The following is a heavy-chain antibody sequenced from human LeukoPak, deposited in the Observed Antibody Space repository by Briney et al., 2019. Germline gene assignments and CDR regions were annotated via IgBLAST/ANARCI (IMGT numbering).Heavy chain of an antibody. Sequence: GGSLRLSCAAPGLSFSSNWMGWVRQAPGKGLEWVAHIKRDGSQKYYLDSVKGRFTISRDNAKNSLYLQMNSLRVEDTAVYYCARLGLEVGGPNWFDPWGQGTLVTVSS. CDR3: ARLGLEVGGPNWFDP. CDR2: IKRDGSQK. D-gene: IGHD1-1*01. CDR1: GLSFSSNW. V-gene: IGHV3-7*01. J-gene: IGHJ5*02.